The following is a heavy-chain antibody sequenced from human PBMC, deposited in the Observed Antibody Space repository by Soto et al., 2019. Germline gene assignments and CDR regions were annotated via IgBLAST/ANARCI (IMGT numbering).Heavy chain of an antibody. V-gene: IGHV1-2*02. Sequence: ASVKVSCKASGYTFTGYYMHWVRQAPGQGLEWMGWINPNSGGTKYSQKFQGRVTITRDTSASTAYMELSSLRSEDTAVYYCGRDPRFCSGGSCYSPPWYQDYWGQGTLVTVSS. D-gene: IGHD2-15*01. CDR2: INPNSGGT. J-gene: IGHJ4*02. CDR1: GYTFTGYY. CDR3: GRDPRFCSGGSCYSPPWYQDY.